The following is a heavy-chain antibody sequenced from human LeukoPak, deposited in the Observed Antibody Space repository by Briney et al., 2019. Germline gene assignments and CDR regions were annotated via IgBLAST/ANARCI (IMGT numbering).Heavy chain of an antibody. Sequence: GASLRLSCAASGFTFSSYAMSWVRQAPGKGLEWVSAISGSGGSTYYADSVKGRFTISRDNSKNTLHLQMNSLRAEDTAVYYCAKTPYYYGSGNNWFDPWGQGTLVTVSS. V-gene: IGHV3-23*01. CDR3: AKTPYYYGSGNNWFDP. J-gene: IGHJ5*02. CDR2: ISGSGGST. D-gene: IGHD3-10*01. CDR1: GFTFSSYA.